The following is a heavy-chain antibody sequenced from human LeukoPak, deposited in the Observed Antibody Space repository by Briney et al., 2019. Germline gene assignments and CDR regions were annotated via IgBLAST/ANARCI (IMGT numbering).Heavy chain of an antibody. CDR3: ASDHCRSTTCYDYFYY. D-gene: IGHD2-2*01. CDR2: SDTNSCGT. Sequence: AAVKVPRKGSRYTLNHYYIHWVRQAPAQGLEGMGWSDTNSCGTNDAQKFQARVTMSSDTSINTAYMELSRLRSDDTPAYYCASDHCRSTTCYDYFYYWGQGTLVTVSS. J-gene: IGHJ4*02. V-gene: IGHV1-2*02. CDR1: RYTLNHYY.